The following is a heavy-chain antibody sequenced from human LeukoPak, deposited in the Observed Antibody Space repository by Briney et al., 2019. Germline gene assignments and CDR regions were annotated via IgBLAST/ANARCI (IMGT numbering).Heavy chain of an antibody. CDR3: GRGRNYYGSGSYYDY. CDR1: GGSFSGYY. D-gene: IGHD3-10*01. V-gene: IGHV4-34*01. J-gene: IGHJ4*02. CDR2: INHSGST. Sequence: PSETLSLTCAVYGGSFSGYYWSWIRQPPGKGLEWIGEINHSGSTNYNPSLKSRVTISVDTSKNQFSLKLSSVTAADTAVYYCGRGRNYYGSGSYYDYWGQGTLVTVSS.